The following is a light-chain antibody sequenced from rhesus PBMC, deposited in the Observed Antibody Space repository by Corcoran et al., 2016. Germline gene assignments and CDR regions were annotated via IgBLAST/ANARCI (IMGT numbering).Light chain of an antibody. J-gene: IGKJ4*01. CDR2: TTS. V-gene: IGKV1S8*01. CDR1: QNINSN. CDR3: QRYYNAPLT. Sequence: IQMTQSPSALSASVGDRVTISCRASQNINSNLAWYQQKPGKAPRLLIKTTSRLQTGVPSRFSGRGFGTDFTLTISILQPKDSATYYCQRYYNAPLTFGGGTKVALK.